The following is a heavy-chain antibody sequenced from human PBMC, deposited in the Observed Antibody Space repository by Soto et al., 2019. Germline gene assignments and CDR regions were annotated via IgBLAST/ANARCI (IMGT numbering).Heavy chain of an antibody. CDR2: VYYSGST. D-gene: IGHD2-15*01. V-gene: IGHV4-39*01. CDR3: ARSPILGYCSGGNCLILYYFDY. J-gene: IGHJ4*02. CDR1: GGSISSSSYY. Sequence: QLQLQESGPGLVKPSETLSLTCTVSGGSISSSSYYWGWISQPPGKGLERIGSVYYSGSTYYNPSLKRRVIISADTSKNRFSLRLSSVTAADTAVYYCARSPILGYCSGGNCLILYYFDYWGQGTLVTVSS.